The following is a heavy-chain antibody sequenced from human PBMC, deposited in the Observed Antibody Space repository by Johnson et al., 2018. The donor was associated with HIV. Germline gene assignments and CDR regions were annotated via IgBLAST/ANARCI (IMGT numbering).Heavy chain of an antibody. CDR1: GCTLRSYG. CDR2: ICCDGNNK. CDR3: AKDKEYSSSPGAFDI. Sequence: QVQLVESGGGVVQPGRSLRLSCAASGCTLRSYGMHRVRQAPGKGLEWVAVICCDGNNKNYADSVKGRFTISRDNSKNTLYLQMNSLRAEDTAVYYCAKDKEYSSSPGAFDIWGQGTMVTVSS. D-gene: IGHD6-6*01. V-gene: IGHV3-33*06. J-gene: IGHJ3*02.